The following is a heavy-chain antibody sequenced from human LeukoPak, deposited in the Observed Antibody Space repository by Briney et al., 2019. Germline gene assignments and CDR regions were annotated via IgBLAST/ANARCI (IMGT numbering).Heavy chain of an antibody. V-gene: IGHV3-21*01. CDR1: GFLFNSYS. Sequence: GGSLSLSCAASGFLFNSYSMNWVRQAPGKGLEWVSSISSSSIYIYYADSVKGRFTISRDNAKNSLSLQMNSLRAEDTAVYYCARDGSRGNLVTAPDYWGQGTLVTVSS. J-gene: IGHJ4*02. D-gene: IGHD2-21*02. CDR2: ISSSSIYI. CDR3: ARDGSRGNLVTAPDY.